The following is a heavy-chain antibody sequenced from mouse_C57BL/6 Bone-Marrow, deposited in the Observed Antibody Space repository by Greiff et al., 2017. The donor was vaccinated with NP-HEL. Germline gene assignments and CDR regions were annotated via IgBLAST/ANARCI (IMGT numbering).Heavy chain of an antibody. D-gene: IGHD2-4*01. Sequence: QVQLQQPGAELVRPGSSVKLSCKASGYTFTSYWMDWVKQRPGQGLEWIGNIYPSDSETHYNQKFKDKATLTVDKSSSTAYMQLSSLTSEDSAVYYWARWGIFYDSSWFAYWGQGTLVTVSA. V-gene: IGHV1-61*01. J-gene: IGHJ3*01. CDR2: IYPSDSET. CDR1: GYTFTSYW. CDR3: ARWGIFYDSSWFAY.